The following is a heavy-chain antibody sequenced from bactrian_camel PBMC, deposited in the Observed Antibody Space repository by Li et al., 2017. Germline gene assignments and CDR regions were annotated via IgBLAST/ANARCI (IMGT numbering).Heavy chain of an antibody. D-gene: IGHD2*01. Sequence: HVQLVESGGGSVQAGGSLRLSCAASGFRFDAAVMAWYRKAPGNECELVSTISSSGSEYYVDSVKGRFTISRDNAKGTVYLQMNRLKSEDTALYYCATRLSDCAYYTSDGCYSHRGQGTQ. V-gene: IGHV3S55*01. CDR2: ISSSGSE. J-gene: IGHJ4*01. CDR1: GFRFDAAV.